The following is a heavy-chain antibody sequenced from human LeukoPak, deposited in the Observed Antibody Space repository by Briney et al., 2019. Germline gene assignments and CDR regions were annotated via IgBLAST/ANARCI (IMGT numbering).Heavy chain of an antibody. CDR2: ISTSSSYI. J-gene: IGHJ4*02. Sequence: PGGSLTLSCAASGFTCSSESMNWVRQAPGKGLEWVSSISTSSSYIHYADSVKGRFTISRDNAKNSLYLQMNSLRAEDTAVYYCARGTLNIPGEHGAFDYWGQGTLVTVSS. D-gene: IGHD1-14*01. CDR3: ARGTLNIPGEHGAFDY. V-gene: IGHV3-21*01. CDR1: GFTCSSES.